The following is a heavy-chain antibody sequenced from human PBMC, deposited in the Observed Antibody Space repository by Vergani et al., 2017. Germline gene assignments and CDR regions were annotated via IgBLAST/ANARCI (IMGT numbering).Heavy chain of an antibody. CDR3: ARDGSGYYPDRGMDV. CDR2: IKQDGSEK. J-gene: IGHJ6*02. CDR1: GFTFSSYW. Sequence: EVQLLESGGGLVQPGGSLRLSCAASGFTFSSYWMSWVRQAPGKGLEWVANIKQDGSEKYYVDSVKGRFTISRDNAKNSLYLQMNSLRAEDTAVYYCARDGSGYYPDRGMDVWGQGTTVTVSS. D-gene: IGHD3-22*01. V-gene: IGHV3-7*03.